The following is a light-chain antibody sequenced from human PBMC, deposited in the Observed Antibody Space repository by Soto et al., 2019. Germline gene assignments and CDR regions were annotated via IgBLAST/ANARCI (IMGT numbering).Light chain of an antibody. Sequence: VLTQSTCTLSLSPGERSALACGASQSVSSSYLAWYQHKPGQAPRLLIHAGSTRATGIPARISGSGSGTEFTLTISSLQSEDFAVYYCQQFRNWPWTFGQGTKVDIK. CDR2: AGS. V-gene: IGKV3-20*01. CDR1: QSVSSSY. CDR3: QQFRNWPWT. J-gene: IGKJ1*01.